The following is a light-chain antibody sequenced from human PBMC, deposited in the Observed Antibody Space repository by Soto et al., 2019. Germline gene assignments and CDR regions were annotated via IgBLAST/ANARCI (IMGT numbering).Light chain of an antibody. V-gene: IGKV1-27*01. CDR2: AAS. CDR3: QEDNSAACT. CDR1: QGISNY. Sequence: DIQMTQSPSSLSASVGDRVTITCRASQGISNYLAWYQQKPGKVPQLLIYAASTLQSVLPSRFNGSVSGTDFTLTISSRQPEEGATYYFQEDNSAACTFGQGTKVEIK. J-gene: IGKJ1*01.